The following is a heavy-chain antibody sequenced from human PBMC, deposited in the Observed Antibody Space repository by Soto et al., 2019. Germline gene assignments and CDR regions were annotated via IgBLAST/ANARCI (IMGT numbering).Heavy chain of an antibody. CDR3: ARGHLAVVPVASWFYYMGV. J-gene: IGHJ6*03. V-gene: IGHV1-3*01. D-gene: IGHD2-2*01. CDR2: INAGNGNT. Sequence: QVQLVQSGAEVEKPGASVKVSCKASGYTFTNYAVHWVRQAPGQRLEWMGWINAGNGNTRFSQNLQGRVTITMDTSARTVYMELSSLRSEDTAVYYCARGHLAVVPVASWFYYMGVWGKGTTVTVSS. CDR1: GYTFTNYA.